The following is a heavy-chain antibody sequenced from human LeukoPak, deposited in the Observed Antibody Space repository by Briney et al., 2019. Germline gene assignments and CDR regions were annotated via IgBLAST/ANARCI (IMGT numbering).Heavy chain of an antibody. CDR1: GGTFSSYA. V-gene: IGHV1-69*13. CDR3: ARPKYSSSYFDY. Sequence: ASVKVSCKASGGTFSSYAISWVRQAPGQGLEWMGGIIPIFGTANYAQKFQGRVTITADESTSTAYMELSSLRSEDTAVYYCARPKYSSSYFDYWGQGTLVTVSS. D-gene: IGHD6-6*01. CDR2: IIPIFGTA. J-gene: IGHJ4*02.